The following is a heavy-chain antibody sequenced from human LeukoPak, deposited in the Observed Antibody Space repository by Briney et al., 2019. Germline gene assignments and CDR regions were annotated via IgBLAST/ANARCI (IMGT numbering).Heavy chain of an antibody. CDR2: ISSTSNYI. CDR3: ARGGELLRPADY. V-gene: IGHV3-21*01. J-gene: IGHJ4*02. D-gene: IGHD1-26*01. Sequence: GGSLRLSCAASGFTFSTYTMNWVRQAPGKGLEWVSSISSTSNYIYYVDSVKGRFTISRDNAKNSLYLQMNNLRAEDTAVYYCARGGELLRPADYWGQGTLVTVSS. CDR1: GFTFSTYT.